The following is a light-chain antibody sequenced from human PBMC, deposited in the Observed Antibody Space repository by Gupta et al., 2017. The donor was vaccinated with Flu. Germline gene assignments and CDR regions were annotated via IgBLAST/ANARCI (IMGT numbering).Light chain of an antibody. CDR3: QQHNNWPRT. J-gene: IGKJ1*01. V-gene: IGKV3-15*01. Sequence: EIVMTQSPATLSVSPGERATLSCRASQSVSSNLAWYQQKPGQAPRLLIYGASTRATGIPARFSGSGSGTDFTLTISSLQSEDFAVYYCQQHNNWPRTFGQGTKVEIK. CDR2: GAS. CDR1: QSVSSN.